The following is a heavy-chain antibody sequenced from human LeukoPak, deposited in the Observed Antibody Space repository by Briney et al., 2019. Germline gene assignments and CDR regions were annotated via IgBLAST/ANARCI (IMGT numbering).Heavy chain of an antibody. CDR1: GYTFTGYY. J-gene: IGHJ4*02. CDR3: ARGSITIFGVVIMVPFDY. D-gene: IGHD3-3*01. CDR2: INPNSGGT. Sequence: ASVTVSCKASGYTFTGYYIHWVRQAPGQGLEWMGWINPNSGGTNYAQKFQGRVTMTRDTSISTAYMELSRLRSDDTAVYYCARGSITIFGVVIMVPFDYRGQGTLVTVSS. V-gene: IGHV1-2*02.